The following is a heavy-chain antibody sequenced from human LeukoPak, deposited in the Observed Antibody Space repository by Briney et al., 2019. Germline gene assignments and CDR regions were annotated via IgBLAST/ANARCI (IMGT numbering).Heavy chain of an antibody. CDR3: ARHSSHYYFDY. J-gene: IGHJ4*02. D-gene: IGHD6-13*01. CDR1: GGSFSGYY. Sequence: SETLSLTCAVYGGSFSGYYWSWIRQPPGKGLEWIGEINHSGSTNYNPSLKSRVTISVDTSKNQFSLKLSSVTAADTAVYYCARHSSHYYFDYWGQGTLVTVSS. V-gene: IGHV4-34*01. CDR2: INHSGST.